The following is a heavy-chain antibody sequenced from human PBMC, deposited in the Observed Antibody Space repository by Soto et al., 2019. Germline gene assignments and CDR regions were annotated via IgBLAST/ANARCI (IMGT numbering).Heavy chain of an antibody. CDR2: THXGNGNX. Sequence: GXSVKVSCKASGSTFTSYAMHWVRQAPGQMLECMGRTHXGNGNXKYSQTLQGRXXITRDTSXXKAYMELSSLRSEETAVYYCARDSGSSSWYPNYCGQGTLVTASS. CDR3: ARDSGSSSWYPNY. D-gene: IGHD6-13*01. V-gene: IGHV1-3*01. CDR1: GSTFTSYA. J-gene: IGHJ4*02.